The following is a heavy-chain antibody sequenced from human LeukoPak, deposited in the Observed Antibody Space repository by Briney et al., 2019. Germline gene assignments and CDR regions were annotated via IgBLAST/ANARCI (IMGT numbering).Heavy chain of an antibody. J-gene: IGHJ4*02. CDR2: VGTDSDT. CDR1: GFTFRTCA. CDR3: AKKTPGIHPFDS. Sequence: GGSLRLSCAASGFTFRTCAFSWVRQSPGRGLEWVSTVGTDSDTYYADSVKGRFTISRDNSKNTVYLQMTGLRADDTAVYYCAKKTPGIHPFDSWGQGTLVTVSP. D-gene: IGHD6-13*01. V-gene: IGHV3-23*01.